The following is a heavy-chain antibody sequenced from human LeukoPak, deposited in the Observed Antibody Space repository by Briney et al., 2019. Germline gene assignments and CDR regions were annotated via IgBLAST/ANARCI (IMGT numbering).Heavy chain of an antibody. CDR2: ISGSGGST. D-gene: IGHD2-2*01. V-gene: IGHV3-23*01. Sequence: GGSLRLSCAASGFTFSSYAMSWVRQAPGKGLEWVSAISGSGGSTYYADSVKGRFTISRDKSKNTLYLQMNSLRAEDTAVYYCAKAYLYCSSTSCPSGPRYYGMDVWGKGTTVTVSS. J-gene: IGHJ6*04. CDR3: AKAYLYCSSTSCPSGPRYYGMDV. CDR1: GFTFSSYA.